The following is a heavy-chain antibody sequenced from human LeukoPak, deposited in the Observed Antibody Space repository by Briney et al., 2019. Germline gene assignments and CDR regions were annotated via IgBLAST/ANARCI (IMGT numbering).Heavy chain of an antibody. CDR2: ISAYNGNT. V-gene: IGHV1-18*01. J-gene: IGHJ4*02. D-gene: IGHD3-22*01. CDR1: GYTFTSYG. CDR3: ARSEYYYDSSGYYRQ. Sequence: ASVKVSCKASGYTFTSYGISWVRQAPGQGLEWMGWISAYNGNTNYAQKLQGRVTMTTDTSTSTAYMELRSLRSDDTAVYYCARSEYYYDSSGYYRQWGQGTLVTVSS.